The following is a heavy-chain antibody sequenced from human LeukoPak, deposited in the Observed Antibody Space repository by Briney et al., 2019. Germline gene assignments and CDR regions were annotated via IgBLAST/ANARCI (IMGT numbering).Heavy chain of an antibody. V-gene: IGHV4-59*08. D-gene: IGHD3-3*01. CDR3: ARRVFGVVQYYYYYYMDV. Sequence: SETLSLTCTVSGGSISSYYWSWIRQPPGKGLEWIGYIYYSGSTNYNPSLKSRVTISVDTSKNQFSLKLSSVTAADTAVYYCARRVFGVVQYYYYYYMDVWGKGTTVNVSS. CDR1: GGSISSYY. CDR2: IYYSGST. J-gene: IGHJ6*03.